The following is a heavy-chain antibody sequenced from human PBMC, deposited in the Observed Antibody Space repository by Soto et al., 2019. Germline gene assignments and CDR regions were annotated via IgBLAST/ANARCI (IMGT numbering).Heavy chain of an antibody. CDR3: ATSYGSGYGAFDY. CDR1: GDTFNFYS. V-gene: IGHV1-69*04. Sequence: QVQLVQSGAEVKRPGSSVKVSCKASGDTFNFYSINWVRQAPGLGLEWMGRVNPIVSMSNYAQRFQGRVRMTADKSTSTAYMELSGLRSEDRAIYYCATSYGSGYGAFDYWGQGALVTVSS. CDR2: VNPIVSMS. D-gene: IGHD3-10*01. J-gene: IGHJ4*02.